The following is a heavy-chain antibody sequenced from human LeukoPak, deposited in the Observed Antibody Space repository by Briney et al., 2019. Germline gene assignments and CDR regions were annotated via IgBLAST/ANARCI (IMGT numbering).Heavy chain of an antibody. Sequence: GASLNTSRQGSGSRFTYYWIGWVRPLRGKRLEWRESMYLGDSDTRYSPSFQGQVTISADKSISTAYLQWSSLKASDTAMYYCARSGRNANRYFDYWGQGTLVTVSS. D-gene: IGHD2-8*01. CDR3: ARSGRNANRYFDY. CDR2: MYLGDSDT. CDR1: GSRFTYYW. J-gene: IGHJ4*02. V-gene: IGHV5-51*01.